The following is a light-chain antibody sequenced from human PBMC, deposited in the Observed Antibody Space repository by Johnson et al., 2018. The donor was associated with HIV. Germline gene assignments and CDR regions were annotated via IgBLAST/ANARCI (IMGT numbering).Light chain of an antibody. Sequence: QSVLTQPPSVSAAPGQKVTISCSGSSSNIGNNYVSWYQLLPGTAPKLLIYDNNKRPSGIPDRFSGSKSGTSATLGITGLQTGDAADYYCGTWDSSLRAYNYVFGSGTKVTVL. V-gene: IGLV1-51*01. CDR3: GTWDSSLRAYNYV. J-gene: IGLJ1*01. CDR2: DNN. CDR1: SSNIGNNY.